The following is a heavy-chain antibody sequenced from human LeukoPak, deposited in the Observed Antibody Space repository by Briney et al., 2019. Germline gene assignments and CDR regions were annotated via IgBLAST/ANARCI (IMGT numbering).Heavy chain of an antibody. CDR3: AREGLGGLLLDY. CDR1: GYTFTGYY. CDR2: INAKSGGT. J-gene: IGHJ4*02. Sequence: AASVKVSCKASGYTFTGYYIHWVRQAPGQGLEWMGWINAKSGGTNYAQKFQGRATMTRDTSISTAYMELSRVTSDDTAVYYCAREGLGGLLLDYWGQGTLVTVSS. D-gene: IGHD2/OR15-2a*01. V-gene: IGHV1-2*02.